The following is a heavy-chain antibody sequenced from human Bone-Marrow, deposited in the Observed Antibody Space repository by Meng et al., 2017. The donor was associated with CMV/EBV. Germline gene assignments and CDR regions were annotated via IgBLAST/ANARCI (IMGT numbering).Heavy chain of an antibody. J-gene: IGHJ6*02. CDR3: AKEGGITISVYGMDV. Sequence: GESLKISCAASGFTFDDYTMHWVRQAPGKGLEWVSLISWDGGSTYYADSVKGRFTISRDNSKNTLYLQMNSLRAEDTAVYYCAKEGGITISVYGMDVWGQGTTVTVSS. CDR1: GFTFDDYT. V-gene: IGHV3-43*01. D-gene: IGHD3-3*01. CDR2: ISWDGGST.